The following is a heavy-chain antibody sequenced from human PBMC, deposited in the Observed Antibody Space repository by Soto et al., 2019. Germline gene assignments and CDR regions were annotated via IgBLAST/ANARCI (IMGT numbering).Heavy chain of an antibody. CDR3: ARGRYGDY. J-gene: IGHJ4*02. Sequence: QVHLVQSGAEVKKPGASVKVSCKGSGYGFTTYGITWVRQAPGQGLEWMAWISAHNGNTNYAQKLQRRVTVTRDTSTSTAYMELRILRSDDTAVYYCARGRYGDYWGQGALVTVSS. CDR2: ISAHNGNT. CDR1: GYGFTTYG. V-gene: IGHV1-18*01. D-gene: IGHD1-1*01.